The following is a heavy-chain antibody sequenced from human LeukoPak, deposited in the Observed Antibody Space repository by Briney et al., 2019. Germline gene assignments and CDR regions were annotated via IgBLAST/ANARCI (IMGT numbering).Heavy chain of an antibody. V-gene: IGHV3-33*01. Sequence: EAGGSLRLSCAASGFTFSSYGMHWVRQAPGKGLEWVAVIWYDGSNKYYADSVKGRFTISRDNSKNTLYLQMNSLRAEDTAVYYCARDPEVSGEMATIGTFGYWGQGTLVTVSS. J-gene: IGHJ4*02. CDR2: IWYDGSNK. CDR1: GFTFSSYG. CDR3: ARDPEVSGEMATIGTFGY. D-gene: IGHD5-24*01.